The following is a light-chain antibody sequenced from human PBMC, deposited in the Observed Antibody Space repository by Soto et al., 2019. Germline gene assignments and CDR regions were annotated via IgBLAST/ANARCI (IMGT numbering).Light chain of an antibody. CDR2: DVS. V-gene: IGLV2-14*01. Sequence: QSVLTQPASVSASPGQSISISCTGTSYDVGGHNSVSWYQQHPGKAPKLMIYDVSYRPSGVSNRFSGSKSGNTASLTISGLQAEDEADYYCSSDTSSRTRVFGGGTKVTVL. CDR1: SYDVGGHNS. CDR3: SSDTSSRTRV. J-gene: IGLJ2*01.